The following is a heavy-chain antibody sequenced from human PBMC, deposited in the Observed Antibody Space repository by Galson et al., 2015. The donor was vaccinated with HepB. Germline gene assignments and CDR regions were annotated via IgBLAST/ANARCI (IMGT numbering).Heavy chain of an antibody. CDR2: IIPILRIA. CDR1: GGTFSSYT. V-gene: IGHV1-69*02. CDR3: ATPPWSDYVWGTYRLDY. J-gene: IGHJ4*02. D-gene: IGHD3-16*02. Sequence: KVSCKASGGTFSSYTISWVRQAPGQGLEWMGRIIPILRIANYAQRFQGRVTITADKSPSTAYMELSSLRSEDTAVYYCATPPWSDYVWGTYRLDYWCQGTLVTVSS.